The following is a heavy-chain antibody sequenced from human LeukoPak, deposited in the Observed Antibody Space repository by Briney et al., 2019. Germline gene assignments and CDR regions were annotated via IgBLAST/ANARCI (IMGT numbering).Heavy chain of an antibody. CDR3: ATQGDIAARPRKRYYYYYYMDV. Sequence: GGSLRLSCAASGFTFSNAWMSWVRQAPGKGLEWVGRIKSKTDGGTTDYAAPVKGRFTISRDNAKNSLYLQMNSLRAEDTAVYYCATQGDIAARPRKRYYYYYYMDVWGKGTTVTVSS. CDR1: GFTFSNAW. V-gene: IGHV3-15*01. J-gene: IGHJ6*03. CDR2: IKSKTDGGTT. D-gene: IGHD6-6*01.